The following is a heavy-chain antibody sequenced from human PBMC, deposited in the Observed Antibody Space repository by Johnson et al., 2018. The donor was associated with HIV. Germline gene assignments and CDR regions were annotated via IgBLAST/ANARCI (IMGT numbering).Heavy chain of an antibody. CDR1: GFTFSDYY. Sequence: VQLVESGGGLVKPGGSLRLSCAASGFTFSDYYMSWIRQAPGKGLEWVSYISSSGSTIYYADSVKGRFTISRYNANNSLYLQMNSLRAEDTAVYYCASNWGSELDAFDIWGQGTMVTVSS. V-gene: IGHV3-11*04. CDR2: ISSSGSTI. D-gene: IGHD7-27*01. CDR3: ASNWGSELDAFDI. J-gene: IGHJ3*02.